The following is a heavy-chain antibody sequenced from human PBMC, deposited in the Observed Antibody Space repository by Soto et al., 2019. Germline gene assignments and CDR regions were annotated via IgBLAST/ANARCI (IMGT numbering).Heavy chain of an antibody. J-gene: IGHJ4*02. CDR1: GFTVYSHF. D-gene: IGHD1-26*01. CDR3: ARSGSIVNGFDD. CDR2: MYSGGTT. V-gene: IGHV3-53*01. Sequence: EVQLVESGGGLIQPGGSLRLSCAASGFTVYSHFLNWVRQAPGRGLEWVAVMYSGGTTYYADSVKGRFTISRDNSKNTLYLQMNSLSAEDTAVYYCARSGSIVNGFDDWGQGTLVTVSS.